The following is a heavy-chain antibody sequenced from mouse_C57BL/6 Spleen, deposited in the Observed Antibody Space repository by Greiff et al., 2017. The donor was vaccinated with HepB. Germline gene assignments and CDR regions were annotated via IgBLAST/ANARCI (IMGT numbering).Heavy chain of an antibody. CDR1: GFTFSDYG. D-gene: IGHD3-2*02. CDR3: ARVDSSGYYAY. J-gene: IGHJ3*01. V-gene: IGHV5-17*01. CDR2: ISSGSSTI. Sequence: EVKLVESGGGLVKPGGSLKLSCAASGFTFSDYGMHWVRQAPEKGLEWVAYISSGSSTIYYADTVKGRFTISRDNAKNTLFLQMTSLRSEDTAMYYCARVDSSGYYAYWGQGTLVTVSA.